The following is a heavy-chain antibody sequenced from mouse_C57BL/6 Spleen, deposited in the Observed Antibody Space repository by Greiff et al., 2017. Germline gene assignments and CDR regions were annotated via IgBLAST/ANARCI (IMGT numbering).Heavy chain of an antibody. V-gene: IGHV1-9*01. J-gene: IGHJ1*03. CDR3: ARVDYYGMDDWYFDV. CDR1: GYTFTGYW. D-gene: IGHD2-1*01. Sequence: QVQLQQSGAELMKPGASVKLSCKATGYTFTGYWLEWVKQRPGHGLEWIGEILPGSGSTNYNEKFKGKATFTADTSSNTAYMQLSSRTTEDSASYYCARVDYYGMDDWYFDVWGTGTTVTVSS. CDR2: ILPGSGST.